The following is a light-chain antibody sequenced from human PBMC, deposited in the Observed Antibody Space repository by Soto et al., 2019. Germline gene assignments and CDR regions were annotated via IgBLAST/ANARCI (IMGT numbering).Light chain of an antibody. Sequence: DIQMTHPPSSLSASVGDRVTITCRASQTISNYLNWYQQKPGKAPKLLIYDASSLESGVPSRFSGSGSGTEFTLTISSLQPDDFATYYCQQYNSYSPRTFGQGTKVDIK. V-gene: IGKV1-5*01. J-gene: IGKJ1*01. CDR2: DAS. CDR3: QQYNSYSPRT. CDR1: QTISNY.